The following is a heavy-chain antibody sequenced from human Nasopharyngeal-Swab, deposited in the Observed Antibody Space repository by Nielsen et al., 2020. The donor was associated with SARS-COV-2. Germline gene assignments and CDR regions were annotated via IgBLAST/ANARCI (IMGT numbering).Heavy chain of an antibody. CDR3: ASGAIVVVPAATYYYYGMDV. CDR2: IRGDGGST. Sequence: GGSLRLSCAASGSTFDDYAMHWVRQPPGTGLEWVSLIRGDGGSTYYADSVKGRFTISRDNAKNSLYLQMNSLRAEDTAVYYCASGAIVVVPAATYYYYGMDVWGQGTTVTVSS. V-gene: IGHV3-43*02. CDR1: GSTFDDYA. J-gene: IGHJ6*02. D-gene: IGHD2-2*01.